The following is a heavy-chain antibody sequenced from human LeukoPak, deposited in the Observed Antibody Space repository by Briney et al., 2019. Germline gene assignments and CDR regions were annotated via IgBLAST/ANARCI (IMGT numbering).Heavy chain of an antibody. V-gene: IGHV3-30*18. CDR2: ISYDGSNK. J-gene: IGHJ5*02. CDR1: GFTFSSFG. Sequence: GGSLRLSCPLSGFTFSSFGMQWVRQAPGKGMEWVALISYDGSNKHYTNSVKGRFTISRDNSKNTLYLQMNGLRPEDTAVYYCAKDGAGSWFGEATWGQGTLVTVSS. D-gene: IGHD6-13*01. CDR3: AKDGAGSWFGEAT.